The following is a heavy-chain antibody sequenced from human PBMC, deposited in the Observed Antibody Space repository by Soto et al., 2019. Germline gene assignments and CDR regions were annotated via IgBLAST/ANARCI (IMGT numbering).Heavy chain of an antibody. CDR3: AREAYYYDSSGYAPYGMDV. V-gene: IGHV1-18*01. D-gene: IGHD3-22*01. CDR2: ISAYNGNT. Sequence: ASVKVSCKASGYTFTSYGISWVRQAPGQGLEWMGWISAYNGNTNYAQKLQGRVTMTTDTSTSTAYMELRSLRSDDTAVYYCAREAYYYDSSGYAPYGMDVWGQGTTVTVSS. CDR1: GYTFTSYG. J-gene: IGHJ6*02.